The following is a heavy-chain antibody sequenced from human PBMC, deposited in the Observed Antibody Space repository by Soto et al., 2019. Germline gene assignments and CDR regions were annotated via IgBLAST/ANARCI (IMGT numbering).Heavy chain of an antibody. D-gene: IGHD5-12*01. J-gene: IGHJ6*02. Sequence: GGSLRLSCAASGFTFSSYSMNWVRQAPGKGLEWVSSISSSSSYIYYADSVKGRFTISRDNAKNSLYLQMNSLRAEDTAVYYCARDGGRDGYNPMDYYGMDVWGQGTTVTVSS. CDR1: GFTFSSYS. CDR3: ARDGGRDGYNPMDYYGMDV. CDR2: ISSSSSYI. V-gene: IGHV3-21*01.